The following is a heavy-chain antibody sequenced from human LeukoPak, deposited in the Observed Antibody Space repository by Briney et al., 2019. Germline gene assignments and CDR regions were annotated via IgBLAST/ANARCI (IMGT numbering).Heavy chain of an antibody. CDR3: ARKAAAGTWFDY. CDR1: GGTFSSYA. CDR2: IIPIFGTA. J-gene: IGHJ4*02. V-gene: IGHV1-69*05. Sequence: ASVEVSCKASGGTFSSYAISWVRQAPGQGLEWMGGIIPIFGTANYAQKFQGRVTITTDESTSTAYMELSSLRSEDTAVYYCARKAAAGTWFDYWGQGTLVTVSS. D-gene: IGHD6-13*01.